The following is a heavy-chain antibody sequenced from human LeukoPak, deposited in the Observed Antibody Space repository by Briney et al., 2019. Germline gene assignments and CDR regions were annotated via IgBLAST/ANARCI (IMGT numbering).Heavy chain of an antibody. CDR2: ISYDGSNK. D-gene: IGHD3-10*01. CDR3: ARERRGSFDY. J-gene: IGHJ4*02. CDR1: GFTFSSYA. Sequence: GRSLRLSCAASGFTFSSYAMHWARQAPGKGLEWVAVISYDGSNKYYADSVKGRFTISRDNSKNTLYLQMNSLRAEDTAVYYCARERRGSFDYWGQGTLVTVSS. V-gene: IGHV3-30*04.